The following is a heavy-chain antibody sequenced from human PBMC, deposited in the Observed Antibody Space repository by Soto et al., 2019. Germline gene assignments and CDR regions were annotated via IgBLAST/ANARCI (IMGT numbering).Heavy chain of an antibody. CDR1: GFTFSSYG. J-gene: IGHJ4*02. CDR3: AKLYYGVGLDY. CDR2: ISYDGSNK. D-gene: IGHD2-8*01. Sequence: QVQLVESGGGVVQPGRSLRLSCAASGFTFSSYGMHWVRQAPGKGLEWVAVISYDGSNKYYADSVKGRFTISRDNSKNTLYLQMNSLRAEDTAVYYCAKLYYGVGLDYWGQGTLVTVSS. V-gene: IGHV3-30*18.